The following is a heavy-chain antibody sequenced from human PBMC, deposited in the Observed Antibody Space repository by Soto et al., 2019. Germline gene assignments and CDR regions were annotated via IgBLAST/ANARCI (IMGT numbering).Heavy chain of an antibody. D-gene: IGHD6-6*01. CDR2: MNPNSGNT. Sequence: ASVKVSCKASGYTFTSYDINWVRQATGQGLEWMGWMNPNSGNTGYAQKFQGRVTMTRNTSISTAYMELSSLRSEDTAVYYCARKGVAARRLYYHYYMDVWGKGTTVTVSS. CDR3: ARKGVAARRLYYHYYMDV. CDR1: GYTFTSYD. V-gene: IGHV1-8*01. J-gene: IGHJ6*03.